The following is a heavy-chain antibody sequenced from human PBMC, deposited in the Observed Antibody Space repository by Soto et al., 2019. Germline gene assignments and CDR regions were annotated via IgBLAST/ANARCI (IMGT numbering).Heavy chain of an antibody. CDR1: GGFLSESY. J-gene: IGHJ5*02. CDR2: INHVGGT. V-gene: IGHV4-34*01. Sequence: SETLSLTCAVYGGFLSESYWTWIRQPPGKGLEWIGEINHVGGTNYNPSLKSRVTMPVDTSQNQFSLRLISVTAADTAMYFCVRIRYQLPSSVLWLDPWGQGTPVTVSS. D-gene: IGHD3-16*01. CDR3: VRIRYQLPSSVLWLDP.